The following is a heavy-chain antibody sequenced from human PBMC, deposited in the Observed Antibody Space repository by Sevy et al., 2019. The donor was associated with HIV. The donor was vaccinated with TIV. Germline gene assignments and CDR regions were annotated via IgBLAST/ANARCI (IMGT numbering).Heavy chain of an antibody. CDR1: GFTFSDYA. J-gene: IGHJ4*02. Sequence: GGSLRLSCAASGFTFSDYAIHWVRQAPGKGLEWLAVISYHGRNQFYANAVRGRYTTSGDDSMNTVYLQMNSLRPDDTAVYYCARKQFVLPFDYWGQGTLVTVSS. CDR2: ISYHGRNQ. V-gene: IGHV3-30*04. D-gene: IGHD6-6*01. CDR3: ARKQFVLPFDY.